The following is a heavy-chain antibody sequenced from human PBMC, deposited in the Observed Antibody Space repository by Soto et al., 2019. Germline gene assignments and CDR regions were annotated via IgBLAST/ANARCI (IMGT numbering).Heavy chain of an antibody. CDR1: GGSISSYY. D-gene: IGHD5-12*01. J-gene: IGHJ6*03. V-gene: IGHV4-59*08. Sequence: SETLSLTCTVSGGSISSYYWSWIRQPPGKGLEWIGYIYYSGSTNYNPSLKSRVTISVDTSKNQFSLKLSSVTAADTAVYYCARLGYSGYARRTIDYYYYMDVWGKGTTVTVS. CDR3: ARLGYSGYARRTIDYYYYMDV. CDR2: IYYSGST.